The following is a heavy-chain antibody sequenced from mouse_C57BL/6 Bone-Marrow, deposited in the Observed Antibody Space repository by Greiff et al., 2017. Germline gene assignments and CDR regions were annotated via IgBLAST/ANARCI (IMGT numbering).Heavy chain of an antibody. Sequence: EVKLVESGGGLVQPGGSLKLSCAASGFTFSDYYMYWVRQTPEKRLEWVAYISNGGGSTYYPDTVKGRFTISRDNAKNTLYLQMSRLKSEDTAMYYCARPGAMDYWGQGTSVTVSS. J-gene: IGHJ4*01. CDR1: GFTFSDYY. V-gene: IGHV5-12*01. CDR3: ARPGAMDY. CDR2: ISNGGGST.